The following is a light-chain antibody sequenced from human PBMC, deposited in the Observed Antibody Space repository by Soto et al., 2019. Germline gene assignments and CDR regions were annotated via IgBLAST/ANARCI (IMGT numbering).Light chain of an antibody. CDR3: LLYYGGVHV. CDR1: TGAVTSGYY. Sequence: QTVVTQEPSLTVSPGGTVPLTCGSSTGAVTSGYYPNWFQQKHGQAPRPLIYSTSNKSSWTPARFSGSLLGGKAALTLSRVQPEDEADYYCLLYYGGVHVFGTGTKLPVL. CDR2: STS. V-gene: IGLV7-43*01. J-gene: IGLJ1*01.